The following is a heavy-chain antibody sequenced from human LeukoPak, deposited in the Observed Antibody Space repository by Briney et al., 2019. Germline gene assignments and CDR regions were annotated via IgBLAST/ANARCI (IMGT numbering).Heavy chain of an antibody. CDR3: ARGGWSLDF. CDR2: IYYSGST. Sequence: PSQALSLTCTVSGGSISPYYWSWIRQPPGKGLEWIGYIYYSGSTNYNPSLKSRVTISVDTSKNQLSLKLTSVTAADTAVYYCARGGWSLDFWGQGTLVTVSS. CDR1: GGSISPYY. V-gene: IGHV4-59*01. J-gene: IGHJ4*02.